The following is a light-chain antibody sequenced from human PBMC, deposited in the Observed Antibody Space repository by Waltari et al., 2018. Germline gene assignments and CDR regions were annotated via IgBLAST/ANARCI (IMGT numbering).Light chain of an antibody. CDR1: QSISNW. V-gene: IGKV1-5*03. J-gene: IGKJ2*03. Sequence: DVQLTQSPSTLSASVGARVTIPCRASQSISNWLAWYQQSPGKAPKLLIYKASTLESGVPSRFSGSGSETEFTLTISSLQPDDFASYYCQQYQSYPRPSFDQGTKLEI. CDR3: QQYQSYPRPS. CDR2: KAS.